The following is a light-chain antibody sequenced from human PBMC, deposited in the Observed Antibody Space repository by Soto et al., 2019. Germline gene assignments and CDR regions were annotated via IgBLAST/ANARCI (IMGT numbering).Light chain of an antibody. CDR3: QQYDLVPRT. Sequence: DLQMTQSPSSLSASEGDRVTITCQASPDIRKILYWYQQKPGKAHKLLIYDASNLKTGVPSRFSGSGSGTDFTFTISSLQPEDIATYYCQQYDLVPRTFGQGTKVEIK. CDR1: PDIRKI. CDR2: DAS. V-gene: IGKV1-33*01. J-gene: IGKJ1*01.